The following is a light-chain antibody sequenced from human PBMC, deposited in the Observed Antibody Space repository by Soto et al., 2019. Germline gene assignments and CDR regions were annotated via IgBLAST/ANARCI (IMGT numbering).Light chain of an antibody. CDR2: AAS. CDR1: QGISNY. Sequence: DIQMTQSPSSLSASVGDRVTITCRARQGISNYLAWYQQKPGKVPKLLIYAASTLQSGVPSRFSGSGSGTDFTLTISSLQPDDFATYYCQQYNSYSKTFGQGTKVDIK. J-gene: IGKJ1*01. CDR3: QQYNSYSKT. V-gene: IGKV1-27*01.